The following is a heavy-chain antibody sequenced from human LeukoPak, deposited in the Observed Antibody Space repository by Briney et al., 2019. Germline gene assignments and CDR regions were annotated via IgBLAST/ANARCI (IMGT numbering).Heavy chain of an antibody. Sequence: GGSLRLSCAASGFTFSSYCMHWVRQAPGKGLEWVAFIRYDGSNKYYADSVKGRFTISRDNSKNTLYLQMNSLRAEDTAVYYCAKVTSGYCSSTSCYLGYYYMDVWGKGTTVTVSS. CDR3: AKVTSGYCSSTSCYLGYYYMDV. D-gene: IGHD2-2*01. CDR1: GFTFSSYC. V-gene: IGHV3-30*02. CDR2: IRYDGSNK. J-gene: IGHJ6*03.